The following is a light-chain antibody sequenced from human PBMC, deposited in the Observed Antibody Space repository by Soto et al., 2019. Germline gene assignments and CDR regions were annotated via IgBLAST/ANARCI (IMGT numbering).Light chain of an antibody. CDR2: QAS. CDR3: QQHNTYSRT. V-gene: IGKV1-5*03. J-gene: IGKJ1*01. CDR1: QSISGW. Sequence: DIQMTQSPPTLSASVGDRVTITCRASQSISGWLAWYQQKPGKAPNLLIYQASTLESGVPSRFSGSGSGTEFTLTISRLQPDDFATYHCQQHNTYSRTFGQGTKV.